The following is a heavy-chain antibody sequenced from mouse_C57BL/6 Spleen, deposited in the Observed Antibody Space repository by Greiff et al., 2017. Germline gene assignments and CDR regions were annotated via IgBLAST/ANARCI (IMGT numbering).Heavy chain of an antibody. D-gene: IGHD1-1*02. CDR3: ARNYYGNYLDY. CDR2: IWSGGST. V-gene: IGHV2-2*01. J-gene: IGHJ2*01. Sequence: VQLQESGPGLVQPSQSLSITCTVSGFSLTSYGVHWVRQSPGKGLAWLGVIWSGGSTDYNAAFISRLSISKDNSKSQVFFKMNSLQAYDTAIYYCARNYYGNYLDYWGQGTTLTVSS. CDR1: GFSLTSYG.